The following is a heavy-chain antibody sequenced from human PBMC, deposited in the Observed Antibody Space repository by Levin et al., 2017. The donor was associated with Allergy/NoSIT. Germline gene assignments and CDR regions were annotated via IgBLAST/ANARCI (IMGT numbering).Heavy chain of an antibody. D-gene: IGHD2-2*02. CDR3: ATHTASAAEGRYMDV. V-gene: IGHV3-21*01. CDR1: GFTFSSYS. CDR2: ISSSSSYI. Sequence: PGGSLRLSCAASGFTFSSYSMNWVRQAPGKGLEWVSSISSSSSYIYYADSVKGRFTISRDNAKNSLYLQMNSLRAEDTAVYYCATHTASAAEGRYMDVWGKGTTVTVSS. J-gene: IGHJ6*03.